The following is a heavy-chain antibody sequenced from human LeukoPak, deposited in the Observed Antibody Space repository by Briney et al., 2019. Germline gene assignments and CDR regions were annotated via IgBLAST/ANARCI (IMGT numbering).Heavy chain of an antibody. Sequence: ASQTLSLTCTVSGGSISSGDYYWSWIRQPPGKGLEWIGYIYYSGSTYYNPSPKSRVTISVDTSKNQFSLKLSSVTAADTAVYYCARPVTGDAFDIWGQGTMVTVSS. D-gene: IGHD3-16*01. CDR2: IYYSGST. J-gene: IGHJ3*02. CDR3: ARPVTGDAFDI. V-gene: IGHV4-30-4*08. CDR1: GGSISSGDYY.